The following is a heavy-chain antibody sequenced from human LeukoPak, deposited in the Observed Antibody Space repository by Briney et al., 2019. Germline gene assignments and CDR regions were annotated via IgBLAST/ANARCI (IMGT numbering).Heavy chain of an antibody. CDR3: ASDYCSGGSCYSTRPPEYFQH. J-gene: IGHJ1*01. Sequence: SETLSLTCAVYGGSFSGYYWSWIRQPPGKGLEWIGEINHSGSTNYNPSLKSRVTISVDTSKNQFSLKLSSVTAADTAVYYCASDYCSGGSCYSTRPPEYFQHWGQGTLVTVSS. CDR2: INHSGST. CDR1: GGSFSGYY. V-gene: IGHV4-34*01. D-gene: IGHD2-15*01.